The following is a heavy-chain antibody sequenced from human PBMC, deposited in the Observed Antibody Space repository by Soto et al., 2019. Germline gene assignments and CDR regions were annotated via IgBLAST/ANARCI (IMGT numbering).Heavy chain of an antibody. Sequence: KASETLSLTCSVSCGPLISGSFYWSCIRQTPGRGLEWIAYIYYTGTTNYNPSLKSRVTVSVDTSKNQFSLKLTSVTAADTAMYFCTRAERFPRSWFDPWGQGTQVTVSS. D-gene: IGHD3-10*01. J-gene: IGHJ5*02. CDR2: IYYTGTT. CDR1: CGPLISGSFY. V-gene: IGHV4-61*01. CDR3: TRAERFPRSWFDP.